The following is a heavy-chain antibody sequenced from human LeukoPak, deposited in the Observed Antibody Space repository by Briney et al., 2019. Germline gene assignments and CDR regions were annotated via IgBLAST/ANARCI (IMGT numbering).Heavy chain of an antibody. J-gene: IGHJ5*02. CDR3: ARSNYDILTGYYYNWFDP. V-gene: IGHV3-7*01. CDR2: MEQDGSET. D-gene: IGHD3-9*01. CDR1: GFSLSEYW. Sequence: GGSLRLSCAASGFSLSEYWMSWVRQAPGKGLEWVANMEQDGSETSYVDSVKGRFTISRDNAKNTLYLQMNSLRAEDTAVYYCARSNYDILTGYYYNWFDPWGQGTLVTVSS.